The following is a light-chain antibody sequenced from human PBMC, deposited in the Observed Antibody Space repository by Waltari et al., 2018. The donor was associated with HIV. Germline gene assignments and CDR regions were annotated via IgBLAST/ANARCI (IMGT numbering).Light chain of an antibody. V-gene: IGKV1-9*01. J-gene: IGKJ4*01. CDR3: QQLNSYPLT. Sequence: DIHLTQYPRFLSASIGDRVTIPCRATQGINSYLAWYQQKPGKAPKLLIYVASTLRSGVPSRFSGSGSGTEFTLTISNLQPEDSATYYCQQLNSYPLTFGGGTKVETK. CDR1: QGINSY. CDR2: VAS.